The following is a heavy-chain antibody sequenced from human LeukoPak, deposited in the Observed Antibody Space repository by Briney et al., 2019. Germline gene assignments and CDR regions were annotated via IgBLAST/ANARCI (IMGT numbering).Heavy chain of an antibody. Sequence: GGSLRLSCATSGFTFNSYAMNWVRQAPGKGLERVSIISGNGINTYYADSVKGRFTISRDDSKNTLYLQMNSLRAEDTAIYYCARGVSDWGQGTLVTVAS. J-gene: IGHJ4*02. CDR2: ISGNGINT. CDR1: GFTFNSYA. V-gene: IGHV3-23*01. CDR3: ARGVSD. D-gene: IGHD3-16*01.